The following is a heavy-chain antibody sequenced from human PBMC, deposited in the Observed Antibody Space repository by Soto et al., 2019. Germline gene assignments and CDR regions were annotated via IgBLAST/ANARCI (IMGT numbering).Heavy chain of an antibody. CDR1: GFTFSSYA. J-gene: IGHJ4*02. V-gene: IGHV3-23*01. D-gene: IGHD6-19*01. CDR3: AKGKYISGWWSYFDY. CDR2: ISGSGGST. Sequence: GGSLRLSCAASGFTFSSYAMSWVRQAPGKGLEWVSAISGSGGSTYYADSVKGRFTISRDNSKNTLYLQMNSLRAEDTAVYYWAKGKYISGWWSYFDYWGQGALDTVSS.